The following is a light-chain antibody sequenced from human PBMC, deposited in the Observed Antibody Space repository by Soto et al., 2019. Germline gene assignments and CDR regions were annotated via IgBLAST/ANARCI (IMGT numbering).Light chain of an antibody. V-gene: IGKV4-1*01. CDR2: GAS. CDR3: QQFYSSPTMFT. J-gene: IGKJ2*01. Sequence: DIVMTQSPDSLAVSLGERATINCKSSQTVIKSSDNKYCLAWLQQKPGQPPKLLIYGASTRESGVPDRFSGSGSGTDFTLPISSLQAEDVAVYYCQQFYSSPTMFTFGQGTKLEIK. CDR1: QTVIKSSDNKYC.